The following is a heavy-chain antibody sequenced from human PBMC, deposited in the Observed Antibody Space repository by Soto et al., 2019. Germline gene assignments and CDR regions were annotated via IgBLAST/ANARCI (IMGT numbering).Heavy chain of an antibody. J-gene: IGHJ6*02. V-gene: IGHV1-69*01. CDR3: ARKPPWGGMDV. D-gene: IGHD7-27*01. CDR1: GGTFSSYA. Sequence: QVQLVQSGAEEKTPGSSVKVSCKASGGTFSSYAISWVRRAPVQGLEWMGGILPILGTANYAQKFQGRVTITADESTSTAYMELSSLRSEDTAVYCGARKPPWGGMDVWGQGTTVTVSS. CDR2: ILPILGTA.